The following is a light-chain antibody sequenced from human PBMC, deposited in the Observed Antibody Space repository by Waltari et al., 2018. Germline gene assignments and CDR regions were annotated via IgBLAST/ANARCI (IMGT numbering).Light chain of an antibody. V-gene: IGLV2-14*03. J-gene: IGLJ2*01. CDR2: DVN. CDR3: SSYTLDIKMI. CDR1: NSDIGRYNY. Sequence: QSALTQPASMSGSPGQLITISCTGSNSDIGRYNYVSWYQQYPGKAPQVLIYDVNKRPSGASDRFSGSKSGNTASLTISGLQAEDEADYYCSSYTLDIKMIFGGGTKLTVL.